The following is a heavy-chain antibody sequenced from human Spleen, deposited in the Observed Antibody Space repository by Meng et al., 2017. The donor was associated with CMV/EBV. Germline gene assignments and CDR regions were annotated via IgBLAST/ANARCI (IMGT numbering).Heavy chain of an antibody. Sequence: SGYYFPSHWIGWGRQMPGKGPEWMGIIYPGDSDTRYSPSFRGQVTISADRSISTAYLQWSSLKASDTAMYYCARFGSGWFRNYFDFWGQGTLVTVSS. V-gene: IGHV5-51*01. CDR2: IYPGDSDT. D-gene: IGHD6-19*01. J-gene: IGHJ4*02. CDR3: ARFGSGWFRNYFDF. CDR1: GYYFPSHW.